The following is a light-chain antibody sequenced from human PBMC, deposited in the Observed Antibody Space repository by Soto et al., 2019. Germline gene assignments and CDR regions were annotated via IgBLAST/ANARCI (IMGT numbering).Light chain of an antibody. Sequence: QSVLTQSPSVSAAPGQKVTISCSESSSNIGNNYVSWYQQLPGTAPKLLIYDNNKRPSGIPDRFSGSKSGTSGTLDITGLQTGDEADYYCATWDGSLPGEVFGGGTKLTVV. CDR2: DNN. J-gene: IGLJ2*01. CDR1: SSNIGNNY. V-gene: IGLV1-51*01. CDR3: ATWDGSLPGEV.